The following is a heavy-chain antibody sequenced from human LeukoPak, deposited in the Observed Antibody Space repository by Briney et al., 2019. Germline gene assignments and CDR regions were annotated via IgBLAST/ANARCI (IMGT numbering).Heavy chain of an antibody. CDR1: GFTFSSYA. CDR2: ISGGGDST. D-gene: IGHD1-20*01. Sequence: GGSLRLSFAASGFTFSSYATSWVRQAPGKGLEWVSGISGGGDSTYYADSVKGRFTISRDNSKNTLYLQMNNLRAEDTAVYYCARRLVTGGTDWFDPWGQGTLVTVSS. J-gene: IGHJ5*02. V-gene: IGHV3-23*01. CDR3: ARRLVTGGTDWFDP.